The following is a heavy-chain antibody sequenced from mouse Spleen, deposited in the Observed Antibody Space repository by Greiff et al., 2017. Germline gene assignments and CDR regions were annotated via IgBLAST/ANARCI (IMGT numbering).Heavy chain of an antibody. Sequence: EVQVVESGGGLVKLGGSLKLSCAASGFTFSSYAMSWVRQTPEKRLEWVATISSGGGNTYYPDSVKGRFTISRDNAKNTLYLQMSSLKSEDTAMYYCARRSGRGGYFDYWGQGTTLTVSS. D-gene: IGHD4-1*01. CDR2: ISSGGGNT. V-gene: IGHV5-9-3*01. CDR1: GFTFSSYA. J-gene: IGHJ2*01. CDR3: ARRSGRGGYFDY.